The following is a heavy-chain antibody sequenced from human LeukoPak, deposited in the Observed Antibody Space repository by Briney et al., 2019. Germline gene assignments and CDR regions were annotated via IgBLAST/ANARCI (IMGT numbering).Heavy chain of an antibody. CDR3: ARSLVPAAIRGPTDYYYYYMDV. CDR2: IIPIFGTA. J-gene: IGHJ6*03. D-gene: IGHD2-2*02. Sequence: ASVKVSCKASGGTFSSYAIIWVRQAPGQGLEWMGGIIPIFGTANYAQKFQGRVTITTDESTSTAYMELSSLRSEDTAVYYCARSLVPAAIRGPTDYYYYYMDVWGKGTTVTVSS. CDR1: GGTFSSYA. V-gene: IGHV1-69*05.